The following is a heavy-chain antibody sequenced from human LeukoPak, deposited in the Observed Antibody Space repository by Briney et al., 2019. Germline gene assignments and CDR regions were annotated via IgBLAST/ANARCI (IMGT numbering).Heavy chain of an antibody. D-gene: IGHD1-26*01. CDR1: GGTFSSYA. J-gene: IGHJ5*02. V-gene: IGHV1-69*04. CDR3: ARGGGATNWFDP. Sequence: ASVKVSCKASGGTFSSYAISWVRQAPGQGLEWMGRIIPILGIANYAQKLQGRVTMTTDTSTSTAYMELRSLRSDDTAVYYCARGGGATNWFDPWGQGTLVTVSS. CDR2: IIPILGIA.